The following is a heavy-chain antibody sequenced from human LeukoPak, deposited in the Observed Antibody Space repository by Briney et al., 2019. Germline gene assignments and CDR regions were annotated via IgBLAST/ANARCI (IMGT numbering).Heavy chain of an antibody. CDR2: IYYSGST. V-gene: IGHV4-59*01. CDR1: GGSFSGYY. D-gene: IGHD2-21*01. CDR3: ARTELCGGDCYPPYWYFDL. Sequence: PSETLSLTCAVYGGSFSGYYWSWIRQPPGKGLEWIGYIYYSGSTNYNPSLKSRVTISVDTSKNQFSLKLSSVTAADTAVYYCARTELCGGDCYPPYWYFDLWGRGTLVTVSS. J-gene: IGHJ2*01.